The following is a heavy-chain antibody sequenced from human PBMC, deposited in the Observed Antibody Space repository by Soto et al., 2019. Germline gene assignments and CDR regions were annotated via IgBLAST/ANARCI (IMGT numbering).Heavy chain of an antibody. V-gene: IGHV4-39*01. CDR3: VYYYDSSGPYFDY. D-gene: IGHD3-22*01. Sequence: PSETLSLTCTVFGGSISSSSYYRGWIRQPPGKGLEWIGSIYYSGSTYYNPSLKSRVTISVDTSKDQFSLKLSSVTAADTAVYYCVYYYDSSGPYFDYWGQGTLVTVSS. J-gene: IGHJ4*02. CDR1: GGSISSSSYY. CDR2: IYYSGST.